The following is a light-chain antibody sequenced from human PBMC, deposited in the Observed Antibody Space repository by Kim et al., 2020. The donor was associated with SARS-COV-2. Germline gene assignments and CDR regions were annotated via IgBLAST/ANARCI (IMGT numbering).Light chain of an antibody. CDR1: QSISNW. CDR3: QQYSGYPYT. J-gene: IGKJ2*01. CDR2: QAT. Sequence: DIQMTQSPSTLSASVGDRVTITCRASQSISNWLAWYQQKPGKAPKVLIYQATNLESGVPSRFSGSASGTEFTLTISSLQPDNFATYYCQQYSGYPYTFGQGNKLEI. V-gene: IGKV1-5*03.